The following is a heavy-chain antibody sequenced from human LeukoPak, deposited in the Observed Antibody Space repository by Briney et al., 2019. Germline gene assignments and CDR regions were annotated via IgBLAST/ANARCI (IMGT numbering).Heavy chain of an antibody. V-gene: IGHV3-74*01. CDR3: AKVSGFKITFGGVID. Sequence: GGSLRLSCAASGFTFSNYWMHWVRQAPGKGLVWVSRINSDGSSTRYADSVKGRFTISRDNSKNTLFLQMNSLRPEDTAVYYCAKVSGFKITFGGVIDWGQGTLVTVSS. D-gene: IGHD3-16*02. J-gene: IGHJ4*02. CDR1: GFTFSNYW. CDR2: INSDGSST.